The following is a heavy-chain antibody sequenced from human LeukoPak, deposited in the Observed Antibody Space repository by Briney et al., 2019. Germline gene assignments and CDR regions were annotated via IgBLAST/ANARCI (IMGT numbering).Heavy chain of an antibody. D-gene: IGHD3-10*01. CDR2: INHSGST. Sequence: SETLSLTCTVSADSISSVSYYWSWIRQPPGKGLEWIGEINHSGSTNYNPSLKSRVTISVDTSKNQFSLKLSSVTAADTAVYYCARAVGSGSFQTYYYYMDVWGKGTTVTISS. CDR3: ARAVGSGSFQTYYYYMDV. CDR1: ADSISSVSYY. V-gene: IGHV4-39*07. J-gene: IGHJ6*03.